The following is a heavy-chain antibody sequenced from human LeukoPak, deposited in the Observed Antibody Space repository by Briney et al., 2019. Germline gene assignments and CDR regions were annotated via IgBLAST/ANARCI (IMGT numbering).Heavy chain of an antibody. CDR1: GYTFTDYY. V-gene: IGHV1-2*02. J-gene: IGHJ4*02. D-gene: IGHD5-12*01. CDR2: INPNSGGT. Sequence: ASVKVPCKASGYTFTDYYMHWVRQAPGQGLEWMGWINPNSGGTKYAQKFQGRVTMTRDTSISTAYMELSRLRSDDTAVYYCARDPVAISNFDYWGQGTLVTVSS. CDR3: ARDPVAISNFDY.